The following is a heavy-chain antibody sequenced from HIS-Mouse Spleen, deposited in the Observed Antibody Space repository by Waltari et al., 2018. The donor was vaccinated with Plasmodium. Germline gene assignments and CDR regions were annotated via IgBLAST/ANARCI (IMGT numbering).Heavy chain of an antibody. D-gene: IGHD6-19*01. J-gene: IGHJ4*02. V-gene: IGHV4-34*01. CDR3: ARGPGYSSGWYYFDY. Sequence: QVQLQQWGAGLLKPSETLSLTCAVYCGSFSGYYWSWIRQPQGKRMGWIGEIKHSGSTNDKPSLKSRVTISVDTSKNQFYRKLSSVTAADTAVYYCARGPGYSSGWYYFDYWGQGTLVTVSS. CDR1: CGSFSGYY. CDR2: IKHSGST.